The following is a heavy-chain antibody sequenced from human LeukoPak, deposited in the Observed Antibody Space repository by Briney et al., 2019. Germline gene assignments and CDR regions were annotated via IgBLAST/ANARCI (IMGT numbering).Heavy chain of an antibody. CDR2: INWNGGST. V-gene: IGHV3-20*01. D-gene: IGHD7-27*01. CDR3: ASTNWGFGSFFDY. Sequence: GGSLRLSCAASGFTFDDYGMSWVRQAPGKGLERVSGINWNGGSTGYADSVKGRFTISRDNAKDSLYLQMNSLRAEDTALYHCASTNWGFGSFFDYWGQGTLVTVSS. CDR1: GFTFDDYG. J-gene: IGHJ4*02.